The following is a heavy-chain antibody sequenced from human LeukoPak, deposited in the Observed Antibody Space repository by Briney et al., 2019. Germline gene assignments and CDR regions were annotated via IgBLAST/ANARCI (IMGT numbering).Heavy chain of an antibody. V-gene: IGHV4-59*02. D-gene: IGHD6-13*01. CDR1: GGSVTSYY. CDR2: IHYSGSSGSP. Sequence: SETLSLTCTVSGGSVTSYYWSWIRQPPGKGLEWIGNIHYSGSSGSPNYNPSLKSRVTTSVDTSTNQLSLRLSSVTAADTAVYYCARVSDLAAAGTYDYWGQGTLVTVSS. CDR3: ARVSDLAAAGTYDY. J-gene: IGHJ4*02.